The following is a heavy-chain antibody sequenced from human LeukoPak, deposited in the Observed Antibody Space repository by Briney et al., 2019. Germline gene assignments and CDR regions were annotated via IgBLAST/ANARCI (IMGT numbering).Heavy chain of an antibody. V-gene: IGHV1-18*01. CDR3: ARSRHDYSNYAPPDY. D-gene: IGHD4-11*01. CDR2: ISAYNGNT. Sequence: ASVKVPCKASGYTFTSYGISWVRQAPGQGLEWMGWISAYNGNTNYAQKLQGRVTMTTDTSTSTAYMELRSLRSDDTAVYYCARSRHDYSNYAPPDYWGQGTLVTVSS. CDR1: GYTFTSYG. J-gene: IGHJ4*02.